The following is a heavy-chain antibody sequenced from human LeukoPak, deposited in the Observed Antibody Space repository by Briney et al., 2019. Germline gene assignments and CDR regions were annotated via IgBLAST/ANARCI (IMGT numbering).Heavy chain of an antibody. D-gene: IGHD5-18*01. CDR1: GYTFTGYY. J-gene: IGHJ4*02. CDR2: INPNSGGT. CDR3: ARRPDYWIQLWLGYFDY. Sequence: ASVKVSCKASGYTFTGYYMHWVRQAPGQGLEWMGCINPNSGGTNYAQKVQGRVTMTRDTSISTAYMELSSLRSDDTAVYYCARRPDYWIQLWLGYFDYWGQGTLVTVSS. V-gene: IGHV1-2*02.